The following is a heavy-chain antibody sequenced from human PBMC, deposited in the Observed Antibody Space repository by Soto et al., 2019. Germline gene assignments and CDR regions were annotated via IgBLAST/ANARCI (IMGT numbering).Heavy chain of an antibody. CDR1: GVSISTYY. CDR2: VFYSGNT. CDR3: ASRDYNDAFDI. V-gene: IGHV4-59*01. J-gene: IGHJ3*02. Sequence: QVQLQESGPGLVKPSETLSLTCTVSGVSISTYYWTWIRQPPGKGLEWIGQVFYSGNTNYNPSLKNRVTTSVDASRNQFSLRLSSVTAADTAMYYCASRDYNDAFDIWGQGTLVTVSS. D-gene: IGHD4-4*01.